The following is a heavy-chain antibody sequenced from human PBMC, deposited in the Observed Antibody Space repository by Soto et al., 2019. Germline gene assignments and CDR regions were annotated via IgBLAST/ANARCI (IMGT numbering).Heavy chain of an antibody. CDR2: ITGGNNT. Sequence: QVHLVQSGAEVRKPGASVKISCRASGYTFTSYAIHWVRLAPGHGLEWMGWITGGNNTKYSQTFMGSVSITSDTSASTAYMELSSLRTEDTALYYCARGRLFNDYWGQGTLVTVSS. CDR1: GYTFTSYA. CDR3: ARGRLFNDY. V-gene: IGHV1-3*01. J-gene: IGHJ4*02. D-gene: IGHD3-22*01.